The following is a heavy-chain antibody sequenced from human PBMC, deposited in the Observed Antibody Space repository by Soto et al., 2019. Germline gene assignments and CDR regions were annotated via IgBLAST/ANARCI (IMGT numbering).Heavy chain of an antibody. CDR1: GYTFTIYG. CDR3: ARDQGYYDSSGRGDFDY. Sequence: EASVKVSWKASGYTFTIYGITWVRQAPGQGLEWMGWISAYNGNTNYAQKLQGRVTMTADTSTSTAYMELRSLRSDDTAVYYCARDQGYYDSSGRGDFDYWGQGTLVTVSS. D-gene: IGHD3-22*01. CDR2: ISAYNGNT. V-gene: IGHV1-18*01. J-gene: IGHJ4*02.